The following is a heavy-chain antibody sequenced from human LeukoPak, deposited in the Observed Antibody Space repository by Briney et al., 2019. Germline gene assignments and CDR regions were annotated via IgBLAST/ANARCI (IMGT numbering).Heavy chain of an antibody. J-gene: IGHJ4*02. Sequence: PGGSLRLSCAASGFTFSSYAMSWVRQAPGRGLEWVSTLSGGARSTYYADSVKGRFTISRDNSKNTLYLQMNSLRAEDTAVYYCAKDRYSNYVISLPDYWGQGTLVTVSS. CDR3: AKDRYSNYVISLPDY. CDR1: GFTFSSYA. V-gene: IGHV3-23*01. CDR2: LSGGARST. D-gene: IGHD4-11*01.